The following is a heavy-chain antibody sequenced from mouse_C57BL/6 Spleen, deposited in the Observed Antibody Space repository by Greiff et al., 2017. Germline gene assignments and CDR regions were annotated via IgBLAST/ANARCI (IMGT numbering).Heavy chain of an antibody. CDR2: IYPRDGST. CDR1: GYTFTSYD. J-gene: IGHJ1*03. CDR3: ARTTAVVEEYWYFDV. V-gene: IGHV1-85*01. D-gene: IGHD1-1*01. Sequence: QVQLKESGPELVKPGASVKLSCKASGYTFTSYDINWVKQRPGQGLEWIGWIYPRDGSTKYNEKFKGKATLTVDTSSSTAYMELHSLTAEDSADYFCARTTAVVEEYWYFDVWGTGTTVTVSS.